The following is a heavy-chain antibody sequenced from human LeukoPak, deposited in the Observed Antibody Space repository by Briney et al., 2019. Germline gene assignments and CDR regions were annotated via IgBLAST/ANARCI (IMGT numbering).Heavy chain of an antibody. CDR3: TRGYSGGNWYAFDL. CDR1: GFTFSDHY. V-gene: IGHV3-72*01. D-gene: IGHD6-13*01. Sequence: GGSLRLSCATSGFTFSDHYMAWVRQAPGKGLEWVGRSGNKPNSYTTEYAASVRGRFTISRDESKNSLDLQMNSLKTEDTAVYYCTRGYSGGNWYAFDLWGQGTMVAVSS. J-gene: IGHJ3*01. CDR2: SGNKPNSYTT.